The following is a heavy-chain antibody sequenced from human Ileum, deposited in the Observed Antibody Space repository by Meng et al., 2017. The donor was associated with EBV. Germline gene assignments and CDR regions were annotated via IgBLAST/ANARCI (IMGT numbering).Heavy chain of an antibody. CDR3: ATSRIAKFDR. Sequence: SQRPSLPCVISGDSVSRDRTDWNWIMQSPSRGLEWLGRTYRSSRWYYDYALSVKSRINISPDTSKNQVSLQLNSVTDEDTGIYYCATSRIAKFDRWGQGTLVTVSS. CDR2: TYRSSRWYY. CDR1: GDSVSRDRTD. V-gene: IGHV6-1*01. J-gene: IGHJ5*02.